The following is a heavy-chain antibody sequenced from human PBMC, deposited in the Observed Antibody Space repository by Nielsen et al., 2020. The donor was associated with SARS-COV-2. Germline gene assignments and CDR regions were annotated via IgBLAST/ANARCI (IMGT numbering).Heavy chain of an antibody. CDR3: ARDDSSGWH. Sequence: SETLSLTCAVYGGSFSGYYWSWIRQPPGKGLEWIGEINHSGSTNYNPSLKGRVTISVDTSKNQFSLKLSSVTAADTAVYYCARDDSSGWHWGQGTLVTVSS. D-gene: IGHD6-19*01. J-gene: IGHJ4*02. CDR2: INHSGST. V-gene: IGHV4-34*01. CDR1: GGSFSGYY.